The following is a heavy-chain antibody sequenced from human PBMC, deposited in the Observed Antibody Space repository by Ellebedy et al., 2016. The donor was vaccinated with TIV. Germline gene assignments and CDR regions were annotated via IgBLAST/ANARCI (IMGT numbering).Heavy chain of an antibody. D-gene: IGHD3-10*01. CDR1: GFTFGSYG. CDR3: ARDFEEFYSDY. V-gene: IGHV3-33*01. Sequence: GGSLRLXXAASGFTFGSYGMHWVRQAPDKGLEWVAAIWFDGGHQKYAESVKGRFTISRDNSKNTIFLQMNSLRVEDTAIYYCARDFEEFYSDYWGQGTLVTVPS. CDR2: IWFDGGHQ. J-gene: IGHJ4*02.